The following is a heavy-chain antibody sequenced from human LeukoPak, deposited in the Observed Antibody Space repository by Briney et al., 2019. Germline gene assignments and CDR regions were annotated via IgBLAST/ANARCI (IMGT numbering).Heavy chain of an antibody. J-gene: IGHJ4*02. V-gene: IGHV5-51*01. CDR3: ARDGKTFCGADCYPIDN. CDR1: GYSFTSYW. D-gene: IGHD2-21*02. Sequence: GESLKISCKGSGYSFTSYWIGWVRQLPGKGLEWMGVIYPGNSDTRYSPSFQGQVTISADKSISTAYLQWSSLKASDTAMYYCARDGKTFCGADCYPIDNWGQGTLVTVSS. CDR2: IYPGNSDT.